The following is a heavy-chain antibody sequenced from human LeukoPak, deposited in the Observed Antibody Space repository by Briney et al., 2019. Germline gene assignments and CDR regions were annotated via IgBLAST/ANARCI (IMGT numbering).Heavy chain of an antibody. V-gene: IGHV3-23*01. CDR2: ISGSGGST. Sequence: PGGSLRLSCAASGFTFSSYAMSWVRQAPGKGLEWVSAISGSGGSTYYADSVKGRFTISRDNSKNTLYLQMNSLRAEDTAVYYCAKDSLSFGVVNTPDAFDIWGQGTMVTVSS. D-gene: IGHD3-3*01. J-gene: IGHJ3*02. CDR1: GFTFSSYA. CDR3: AKDSLSFGVVNTPDAFDI.